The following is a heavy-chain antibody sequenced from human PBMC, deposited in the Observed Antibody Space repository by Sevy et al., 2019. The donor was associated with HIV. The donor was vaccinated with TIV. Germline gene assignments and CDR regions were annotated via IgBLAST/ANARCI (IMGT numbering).Heavy chain of an antibody. Sequence: GGSLRLSCTASGFAIDSYSMNWVRQAPGKGLEWLSSISGSSSHIFYADSVKGRFTISRDNAKNSLYLQMSSLRAEDTAVYYCARDLVIPATTDYFYYGMDVWGQGTTVTVSS. CDR3: ARDLVIPATTDYFYYGMDV. CDR1: GFAIDSYS. J-gene: IGHJ6*02. CDR2: ISGSSSHI. V-gene: IGHV3-21*01. D-gene: IGHD2-15*01.